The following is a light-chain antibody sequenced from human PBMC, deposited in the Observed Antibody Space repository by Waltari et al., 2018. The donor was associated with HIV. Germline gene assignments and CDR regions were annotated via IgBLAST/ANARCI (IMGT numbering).Light chain of an antibody. CDR2: GAS. J-gene: IGKJ1*01. Sequence: EIVMTQSPATLSVSPGARATLSCRASQSVSSNLAWYQHKPGQAPRLFIYGASTRATGIPARFSGSGSGTDFTLTISSLQSEDFAVYYCQQYSNWPRTFGQGTKVEIK. V-gene: IGKV3-15*01. CDR3: QQYSNWPRT. CDR1: QSVSSN.